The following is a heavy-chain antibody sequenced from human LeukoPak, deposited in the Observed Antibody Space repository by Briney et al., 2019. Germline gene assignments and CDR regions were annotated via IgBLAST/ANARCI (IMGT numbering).Heavy chain of an antibody. J-gene: IGHJ4*02. Sequence: GASVKVSCKASGYTFTSYAMHWVRQAPGQRLEWMGWINAGNGNTKYSQKFQGRVTITRDTSASTAYMELSSLRSEDTAVYYCARGSEFVLWFGELFDVGVLGYFDYWGQGTLVTVSS. D-gene: IGHD3-10*01. V-gene: IGHV1-3*01. CDR2: INAGNGNT. CDR3: ARGSEFVLWFGELFDVGVLGYFDY. CDR1: GYTFTSYA.